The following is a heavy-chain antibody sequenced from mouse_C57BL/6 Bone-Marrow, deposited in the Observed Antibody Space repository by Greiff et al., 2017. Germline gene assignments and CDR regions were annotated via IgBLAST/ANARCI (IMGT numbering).Heavy chain of an antibody. V-gene: IGHV1-82*01. CDR2: IYPGDGDT. D-gene: IGHD2-3*01. J-gene: IGHJ4*01. CDR1: GYAFSSSW. CDR3: ARKTDGYYLMDY. Sequence: VQLQQSGPELVKPGASVKISCKASGYAFSSSWMNWVKQRPGKGLEWIGRIYPGDGDTNYNGKFKGKATLTADKSSSTAYMQLSSLTSEDSAVYFCARKTDGYYLMDYWGQGTSVTVSS.